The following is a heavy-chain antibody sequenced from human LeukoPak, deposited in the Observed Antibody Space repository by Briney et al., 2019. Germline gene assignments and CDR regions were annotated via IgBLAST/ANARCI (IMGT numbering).Heavy chain of an antibody. Sequence: ASVKVSCKASGYTLTSYGISWVRQAPGQGLEWMGWISAYNGNTNYAQKLQGRVTMTTDTSTSTAYMELRSLRSDDTAVYYCASSYYYYYGMDVWGQGTTVTVSS. CDR1: GYTLTSYG. CDR2: ISAYNGNT. V-gene: IGHV1-18*01. CDR3: ASSYYYYYGMDV. J-gene: IGHJ6*02.